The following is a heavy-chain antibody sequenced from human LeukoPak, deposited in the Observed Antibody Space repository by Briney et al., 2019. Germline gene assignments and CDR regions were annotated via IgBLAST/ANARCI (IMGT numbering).Heavy chain of an antibody. D-gene: IGHD1-26*01. CDR1: GFTFSRYW. J-gene: IGHJ4*02. Sequence: GGSLRLSCAVSGFTFSRYWMSWVRQAPGKGLEWVANIKQDGSEKNYVDSVKGRFTISRDNGKSSLYLQMNSLRAEDTAVYHCASSVGDYWGQGSLVTVSS. V-gene: IGHV3-7*01. CDR2: IKQDGSEK. CDR3: ASSVGDY.